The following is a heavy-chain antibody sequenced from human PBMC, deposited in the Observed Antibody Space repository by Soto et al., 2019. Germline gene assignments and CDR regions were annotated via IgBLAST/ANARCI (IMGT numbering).Heavy chain of an antibody. D-gene: IGHD3-22*01. CDR2: ISSSSTI. J-gene: IGHJ5*02. CDR3: ARGYYYDSSGPGWFDP. Sequence: GRSLRLSCAASGFTFSTYSMNWVRQAPGKGLEWVSSISSSSTIYYADSVKGRFSISRDNSKNTLYLQMNNLRVEDTAMYYCARGYYYDSSGPGWFDPWGQGTLVTVSS. CDR1: GFTFSTYS. V-gene: IGHV3-48*01.